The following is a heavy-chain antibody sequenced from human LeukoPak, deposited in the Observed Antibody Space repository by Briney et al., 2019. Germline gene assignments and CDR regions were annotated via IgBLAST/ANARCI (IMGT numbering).Heavy chain of an antibody. CDR3: ARDPWGGRDAFDI. CDR1: GFTVSSNY. D-gene: IGHD3-16*01. V-gene: IGHV3-66*01. Sequence: GGSLRLSCAASGFTVSSNYMSWVRQAPGKGLEWVSVIYSGGSTYYADSVKGRFTISRDNSKNTLYLQINSLRAEDTAVYYCARDPWGGRDAFDIWGQGTMVTVSS. J-gene: IGHJ3*02. CDR2: IYSGGST.